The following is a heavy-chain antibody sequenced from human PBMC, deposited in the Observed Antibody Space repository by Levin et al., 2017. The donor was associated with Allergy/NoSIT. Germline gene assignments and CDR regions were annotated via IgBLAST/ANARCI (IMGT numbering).Heavy chain of an antibody. J-gene: IGHJ6*02. D-gene: IGHD3-10*01. CDR3: ARGASVTMVRGVIMPPYGMDV. CDR2: ISYDGSNK. V-gene: IGHV3-30*04. CDR1: GFTFSSYA. Sequence: GGSLRLSCAASGFTFSSYAMHWVRQAPGKGLEWVAVISYDGSNKYYADSVKGRFTISRDNSKNTLYLQMNSLRAEDTAVYYCARGASVTMVRGVIMPPYGMDVWGQGTTVTVSS.